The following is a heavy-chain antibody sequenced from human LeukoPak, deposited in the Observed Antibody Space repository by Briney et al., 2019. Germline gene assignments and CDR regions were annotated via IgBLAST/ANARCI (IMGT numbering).Heavy chain of an antibody. V-gene: IGHV4-59*01. Sequence: SETLSLTCTVSGGSLSSYYWSWVRQPPGKGLEWIGYIYYSGSTNYNPSLKSRVTISVDTSKNQFSLKLSSVTAADTAVYYCARDSGMLGLYYWGQGTLVTVSS. J-gene: IGHJ4*02. CDR1: GGSLSSYY. D-gene: IGHD3-10*02. CDR2: IYYSGST. CDR3: ARDSGMLGLYY.